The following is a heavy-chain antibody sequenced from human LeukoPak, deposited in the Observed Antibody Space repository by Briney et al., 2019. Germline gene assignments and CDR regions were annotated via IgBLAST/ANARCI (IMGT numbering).Heavy chain of an antibody. Sequence: GESLQISCKGSGSSFSSYWIGWVRQMPGKGLEWMGIIYPGGSDTRYSPSFQGQVTISADKSISTAYLQWSSLKASDTAMYYCASRTSYGDYDAFDIWGQGTMVTVSS. V-gene: IGHV5-51*01. D-gene: IGHD4-17*01. J-gene: IGHJ3*02. CDR2: IYPGGSDT. CDR3: ASRTSYGDYDAFDI. CDR1: GSSFSSYW.